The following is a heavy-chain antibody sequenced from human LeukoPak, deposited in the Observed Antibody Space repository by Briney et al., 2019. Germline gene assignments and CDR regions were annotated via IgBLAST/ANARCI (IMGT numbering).Heavy chain of an antibody. J-gene: IGHJ5*02. CDR2: IKQDGSEK. V-gene: IGHV3-7*01. D-gene: IGHD5-18*01. CDR3: ARAGTAMATNWFDP. CDR1: GFTFSSYW. Sequence: GGSLRLSCAASGFTFSSYWMSWVRQAPGKGLEWVANIKQDGSEKYYVDSVKGRFTISRDNAKNSLYLQMNSLRAEDTAVYYCARAGTAMATNWFDPWGQGTLVTVSS.